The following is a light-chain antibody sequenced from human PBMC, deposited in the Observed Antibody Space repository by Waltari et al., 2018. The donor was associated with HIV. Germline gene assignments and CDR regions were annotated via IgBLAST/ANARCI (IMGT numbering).Light chain of an antibody. CDR3: CAYAGSTTYVI. CDR1: SSDVGGYNL. J-gene: IGLJ2*01. V-gene: IGLV2-23*02. Sequence: QSALTQPASVSGSTGQSITISCTGTSSDVGGYNLVSWYQQHPCKAPKLMIYEVSKRPSGVSNRFSGSKAGNTAFLMSSGLQAEDEADYYCCAYAGSTTYVIFGGGTKLTVL. CDR2: EVS.